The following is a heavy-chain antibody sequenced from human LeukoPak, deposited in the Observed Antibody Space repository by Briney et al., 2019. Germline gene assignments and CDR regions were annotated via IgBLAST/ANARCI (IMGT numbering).Heavy chain of an antibody. CDR1: GGSISSGDYY. CDR2: IYYSGST. J-gene: IGHJ3*02. D-gene: IGHD2-2*01. Sequence: PSETPSLTCTVSGGSISSGDYYWSWIRQPPGKGLEWIGYIYYSGSTYYNPSLKSRVTISVDTSKNQFSLKLSSVTAADTAVYYCARDCSSTSCYEIDTLDAFDIWGQGTMVTVSS. CDR3: ARDCSSTSCYEIDTLDAFDI. V-gene: IGHV4-30-4*01.